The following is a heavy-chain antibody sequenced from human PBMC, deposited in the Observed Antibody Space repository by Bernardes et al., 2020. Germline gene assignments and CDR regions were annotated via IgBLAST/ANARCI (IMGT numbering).Heavy chain of an antibody. CDR3: AKDARKRLRFLEWSTRVNNWLDP. Sequence: GGSLRLSCAASGFTFSSYAMSWVRQAPGKGLEWVSAISGSGGSTYYADSVKGRFTTSRDNSKNTLYLQMNSLRAEDTAVYYCAKDARKRLRFLEWSTRVNNWLDPWGQGTLVTVSS. D-gene: IGHD3-3*01. V-gene: IGHV3-23*01. CDR1: GFTFSSYA. J-gene: IGHJ5*02. CDR2: ISGSGGST.